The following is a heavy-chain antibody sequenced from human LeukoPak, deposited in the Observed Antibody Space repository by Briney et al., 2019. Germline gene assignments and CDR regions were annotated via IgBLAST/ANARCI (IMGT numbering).Heavy chain of an antibody. J-gene: IGHJ3*02. CDR1: GGSISSYY. CDR3: AREGTTVTTIGAFDI. CDR2: IYTSGST. V-gene: IGHV4-4*07. Sequence: SETLSLTCTVSGGSISSYYRSWIRQPAGKGLEWIGRIYTSGSTNYNPSLKSRVTMSVDTSKNQFSLKLSSVTAADTAVYYCAREGTTVTTIGAFDIWGQGTMVTVSS. D-gene: IGHD4-17*01.